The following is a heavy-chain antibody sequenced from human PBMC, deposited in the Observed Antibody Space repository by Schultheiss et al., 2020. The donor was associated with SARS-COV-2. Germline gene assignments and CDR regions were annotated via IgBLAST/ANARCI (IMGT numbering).Heavy chain of an antibody. V-gene: IGHV1-46*01. Sequence: ASVKVSCKASGYTFTSYYMHWVRQAPGQGLEWMGIINPSGGSTSYAQKFQGRVTMTRDTSTSTVYMELSSLRSEDTAVYYCAARQMATSPYNWFDPWGQGTLVTVSS. CDR2: INPSGGST. CDR3: AARQMATSPYNWFDP. CDR1: GYTFTSYY. J-gene: IGHJ5*02. D-gene: IGHD5-24*01.